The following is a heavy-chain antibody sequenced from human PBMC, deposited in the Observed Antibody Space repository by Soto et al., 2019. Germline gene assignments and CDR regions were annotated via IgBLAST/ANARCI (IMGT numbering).Heavy chain of an antibody. V-gene: IGHV3-33*01. CDR3: ARVTLGQSGFGEFYFDY. Sequence: QVQLVESGGGVVQPGRSLRLSCAASGFTFSSYGMHWVRQAPGKGLEWVAVIWYDGSNKYYADSVKGRFTISRDNSKNTLYLQMNSLRAEYTAVYYCARVTLGQSGFGEFYFDYWGQGTLVTVSS. CDR2: IWYDGSNK. J-gene: IGHJ4*02. D-gene: IGHD3-10*01. CDR1: GFTFSSYG.